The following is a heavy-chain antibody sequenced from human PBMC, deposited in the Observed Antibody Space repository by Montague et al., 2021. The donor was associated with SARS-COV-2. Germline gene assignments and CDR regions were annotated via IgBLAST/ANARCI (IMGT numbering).Heavy chain of an antibody. V-gene: IGHV4-59*08. CDR1: GGSINGYY. CDR2: IYSSWIT. D-gene: IGHD3-10*01. CDR3: ARHAGGNYYGLDV. J-gene: IGHJ6*02. Sequence: SETLSLTCTVSGGSINGYYWSWIRQPPGKGLERIGNIYSSWITSYNPSLKSRVTISRDTSKNHYSVTVISVTATDTAVYYCARHAGGNYYGLDVWGQGTTVTVSS.